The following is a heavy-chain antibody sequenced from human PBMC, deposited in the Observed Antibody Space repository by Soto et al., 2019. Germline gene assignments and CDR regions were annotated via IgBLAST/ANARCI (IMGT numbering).Heavy chain of an antibody. Sequence: EVQLLESGGGLVQPGGSLRLSCAASGFTFSSYAMSWVRQAPGKGLEWVSAISGSGGSTYYADSVKGRFTISRDNSKNTLYLQMNSLRAEDTAVYYCAKVLAHSSSTRPPLGWFDPWGQGTLVTVSS. CDR3: AKVLAHSSSTRPPLGWFDP. D-gene: IGHD6-6*01. V-gene: IGHV3-23*01. CDR2: ISGSGGST. J-gene: IGHJ5*02. CDR1: GFTFSSYA.